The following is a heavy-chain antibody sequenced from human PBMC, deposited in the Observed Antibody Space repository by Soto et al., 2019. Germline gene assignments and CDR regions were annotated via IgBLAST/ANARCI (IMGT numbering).Heavy chain of an antibody. V-gene: IGHV1-69*06. CDR1: GGTFSSYA. D-gene: IGHD6-13*01. J-gene: IGHJ6*02. Sequence: SVKVSCKASGGTFSSYAISWVRQAPGQGLEWMGGIIPIFGTANYAQKFQGRVTITADKSTSTAYMELSSLRSEDTAVYYCARAPPTQPGIAAAVQRGGYYYYGMDVWGQGTTVTVSS. CDR3: ARAPPTQPGIAAAVQRGGYYYYGMDV. CDR2: IIPIFGTA.